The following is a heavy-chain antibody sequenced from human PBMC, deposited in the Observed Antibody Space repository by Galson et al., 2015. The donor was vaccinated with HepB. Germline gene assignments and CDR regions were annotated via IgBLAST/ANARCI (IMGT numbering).Heavy chain of an antibody. CDR3: AREIDYGDSWYYFDY. V-gene: IGHV3-33*01. CDR2: IWYDGSNK. Sequence: SLRLSCAASGFTFSSYGMHWVRQAPGKGLEWVAVIWYDGSNKYYADSVKGRFTISRDNSKNTLYLQMNSLRAEDTAVYYCAREIDYGDSWYYFDYWGQGTLVTVSS. J-gene: IGHJ4*02. CDR1: GFTFSSYG. D-gene: IGHD4-17*01.